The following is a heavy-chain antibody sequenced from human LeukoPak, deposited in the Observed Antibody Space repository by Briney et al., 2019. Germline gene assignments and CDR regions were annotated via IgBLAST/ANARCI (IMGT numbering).Heavy chain of an antibody. J-gene: IGHJ4*02. D-gene: IGHD5-12*01. CDR2: IYHSGST. V-gene: IGHV4-30-2*01. CDR3: ARAEGSSGYDLNFDY. CDR1: GGSISSGGYS. Sequence: KASETLSLTCAGSGGSISSGGYSWSWIRQPPGKGLEWIGYIYHSGSTYYNPSLKSRVTISVDRSQNQFSLKLSSVTAADTAVYYCARAEGSSGYDLNFDYWGQGTLVTVSS.